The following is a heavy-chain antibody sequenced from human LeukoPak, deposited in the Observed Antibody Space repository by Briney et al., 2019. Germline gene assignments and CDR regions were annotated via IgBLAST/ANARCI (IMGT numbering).Heavy chain of an antibody. V-gene: IGHV4-34*01. Sequence: SETRSLTGAVYGGSVRGYYWGGIRQPPGKGLEWIGEINHSGSTNYNPSLKSRVTISVDTSKNQFSLKLSSVTAADTAVYYCARGRVGFYYYMDVWGKGTTVTVSS. CDR2: INHSGST. CDR1: GGSVRGYY. J-gene: IGHJ6*03. D-gene: IGHD2-15*01. CDR3: ARGRVGFYYYMDV.